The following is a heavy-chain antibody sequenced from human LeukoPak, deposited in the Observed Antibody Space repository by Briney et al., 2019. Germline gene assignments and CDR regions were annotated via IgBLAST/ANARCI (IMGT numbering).Heavy chain of an antibody. CDR1: GVSIFSSY. J-gene: IGHJ4*02. D-gene: IGHD3-9*01. CDR2: VHYSGST. Sequence: SETLSLTCTVSGVSIFSSYWNWVRQPPGKGLEWIGYVHYSGSTNYNPSLKSRVTMSVDTSKSRFSLKLSSATAADTAVYYCATGRSIRYFDYWGQGTLLTVSS. CDR3: ATGRSIRYFDY. V-gene: IGHV4-59*12.